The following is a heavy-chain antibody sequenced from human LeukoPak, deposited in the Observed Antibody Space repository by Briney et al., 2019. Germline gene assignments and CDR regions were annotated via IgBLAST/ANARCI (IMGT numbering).Heavy chain of an antibody. V-gene: IGHV3-48*03. CDR1: GFTFSSYE. CDR2: ISSSGSTI. D-gene: IGHD4-17*01. Sequence: GGSLRRSCAASGFTFSSYEMNWVRQAPGKGLEWVSYISSSGSTIYYADSVKGRFTISRDNAKNSLYLQMNSLRAEDTAVYYCARDPDYGDYGDYWGQGTLVTVSS. CDR3: ARDPDYGDYGDY. J-gene: IGHJ4*02.